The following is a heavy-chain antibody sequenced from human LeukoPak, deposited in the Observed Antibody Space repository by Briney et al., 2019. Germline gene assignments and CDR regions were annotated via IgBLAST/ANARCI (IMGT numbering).Heavy chain of an antibody. Sequence: GGSLRLSCAASGFTFSNAWMSWVRQAPGKGLEWVGRIKSKTDGGTTDYAAPVKGRFTISRDDSKNTLYLQMNSLKTEDTAVYYCTTHYCSSTSSYRVYWGQGTLVTVSS. CDR3: TTHYCSSTSSYRVY. V-gene: IGHV3-15*01. J-gene: IGHJ4*02. D-gene: IGHD2-2*02. CDR2: IKSKTDGGTT. CDR1: GFTFSNAW.